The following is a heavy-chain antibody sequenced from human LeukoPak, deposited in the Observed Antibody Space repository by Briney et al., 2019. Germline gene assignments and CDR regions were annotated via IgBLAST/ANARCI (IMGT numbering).Heavy chain of an antibody. D-gene: IGHD3-22*01. CDR1: GFTFSNYE. V-gene: IGHV3-48*03. CDR2: IASSGRTI. Sequence: GGSLRLSCSASGFTFSNYEMNWVRQAPGKGLEWVSYIASSGRTIYYADSVKGRFTTSRDNAKSSLYLQMNSLRADDTAVYYCATSRGYFFRWFQHWGQGTLVTVSS. J-gene: IGHJ1*01. CDR3: ATSRGYFFRWFQH.